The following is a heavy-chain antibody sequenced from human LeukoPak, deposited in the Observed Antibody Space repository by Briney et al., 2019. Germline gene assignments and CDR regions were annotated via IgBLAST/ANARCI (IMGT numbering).Heavy chain of an antibody. CDR3: ARSGYSGYLPHY. J-gene: IGHJ4*02. V-gene: IGHV4-34*01. D-gene: IGHD5-12*01. CDR1: GGSFSGYY. CDR2: INHSGST. Sequence: SETLSLTCAVYGGSFSGYYWSWIRQPPGKGLEWIGEINHSGSTNYNPSLKSRVTISVDTSKSQFSLKLSSVTAADTAVYYCARSGYSGYLPHYWGQGTLVAVSS.